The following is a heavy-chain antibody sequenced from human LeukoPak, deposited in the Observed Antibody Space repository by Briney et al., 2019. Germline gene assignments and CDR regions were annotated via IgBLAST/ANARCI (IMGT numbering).Heavy chain of an antibody. CDR1: GFTFSRYW. J-gene: IGHJ4*02. V-gene: IGHV3-7*01. CDR2: IKEDGSEK. D-gene: IGHD5-24*01. CDR3: ARDPNGYKYFDY. Sequence: PGGSLRLSCAVSGFTFSRYWMNWVRQAPGKGLEWVANIKEDGSEKFYVDSVKGRFTLSRDNTKNSVYLQMNSLRAEDTAVYYCARDPNGYKYFDYWGQGTLVTVSS.